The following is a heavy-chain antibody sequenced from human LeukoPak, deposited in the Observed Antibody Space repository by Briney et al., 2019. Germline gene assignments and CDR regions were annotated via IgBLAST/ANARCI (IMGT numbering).Heavy chain of an antibody. CDR1: GFTFSSYS. D-gene: IGHD3-22*01. J-gene: IGHJ4*02. CDR2: ISSSSSYI. V-gene: IGHV3-21*01. Sequence: GGSLRLSCAASGFTFSSYSMNWVRQAPGKGLEWVSSISSSSSYIYYADSVKGRFTISRVNAKNSLYLQMNSLRAEDTAVYYCARVSREYYYDSSGYAIDYWGQGTLVTVSS. CDR3: ARVSREYYYDSSGYAIDY.